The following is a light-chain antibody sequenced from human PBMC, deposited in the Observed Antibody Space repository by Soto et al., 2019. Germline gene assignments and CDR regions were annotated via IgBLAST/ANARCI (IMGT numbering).Light chain of an antibody. V-gene: IGKV3-20*01. CDR3: PQYGSSSTWT. CDR1: QSVSSAY. Sequence: EIVLTQSPGTLSLSPGERATLSCRASQSVSSAYLAWYQHKPGQPPTLLIYAASSRVTGIPDRFSGSGSGTDFTLTISRLEPEDFAVYYCPQYGSSSTWTFGQGTKVEIK. CDR2: AAS. J-gene: IGKJ1*01.